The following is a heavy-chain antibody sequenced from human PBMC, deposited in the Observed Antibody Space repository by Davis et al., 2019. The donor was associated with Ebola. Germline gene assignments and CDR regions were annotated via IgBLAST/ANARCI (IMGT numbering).Heavy chain of an antibody. D-gene: IGHD3-22*01. J-gene: IGHJ6*02. V-gene: IGHV3-23*01. CDR1: GFIFSNYV. Sequence: GESLKISCAASGFIFSNYVMSWVRQAPGKGLEWVSTLGTSADTYYAGSVKGRFTISRDNSKNTLYLQMNGLRVEDTAIYYCAIYDSNYAMDVWGQGTTVTVSS. CDR2: LGTSADT. CDR3: AIYDSNYAMDV.